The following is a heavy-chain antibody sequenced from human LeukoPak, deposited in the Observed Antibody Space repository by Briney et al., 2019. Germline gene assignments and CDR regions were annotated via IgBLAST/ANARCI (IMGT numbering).Heavy chain of an antibody. CDR3: ARRGTSGRAYYFDC. V-gene: IGHV4-39*01. Sequence: SETLSLTCTVSGDSITTSSNYWGWLRHLPGKGLEWIGSVYRSGSSYYNPSLRSRVTISVDTSKNQFTLNLTSVTAADTAVYHCARRGTSGRAYYFDCWGPGSLLTVSS. D-gene: IGHD6-19*01. J-gene: IGHJ4*02. CDR2: VYRSGSS. CDR1: GDSITTSSNY.